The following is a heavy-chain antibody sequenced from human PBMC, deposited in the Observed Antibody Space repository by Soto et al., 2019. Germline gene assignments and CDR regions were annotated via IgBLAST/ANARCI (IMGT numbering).Heavy chain of an antibody. Sequence: GASVKVSCKASGYTFTGYYMHWVRQAPGQGLEWMGIINPSGGSTSYAQKFQGRVTMTRDTSTSRVYMELSSLRSEDTAVYYCASTPAWLRWGGLNWFDPWGQGTLVTVSS. CDR2: INPSGGST. CDR1: GYTFTGYY. J-gene: IGHJ5*02. CDR3: ASTPAWLRWGGLNWFDP. D-gene: IGHD5-12*01. V-gene: IGHV1-46*03.